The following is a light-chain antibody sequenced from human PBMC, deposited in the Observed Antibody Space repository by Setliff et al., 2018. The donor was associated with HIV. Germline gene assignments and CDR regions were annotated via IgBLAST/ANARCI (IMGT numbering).Light chain of an antibody. V-gene: IGLV2-14*01. CDR3: SSYSTSNSLVV. Sequence: QSVLTQPASVSGSPGQSITISCTGSSNDVGGYNYVSWYQQRPGKAPKLMISEVSNRPSGVSTRFSGSKSGNTASLTISGLQAEDEADYYCSSYSTSNSLVVFGGGTKVTVL. CDR1: SNDVGGYNY. J-gene: IGLJ2*01. CDR2: EVS.